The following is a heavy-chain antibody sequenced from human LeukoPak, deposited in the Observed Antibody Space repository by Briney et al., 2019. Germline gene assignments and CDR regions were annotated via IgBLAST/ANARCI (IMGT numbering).Heavy chain of an antibody. V-gene: IGHV3-23*01. Sequence: PGGSMRLSCAASGFTFSTYAMSWVRQAPGKGLEWVSAVSGGGGTTHYADSVKGRFTISRDNSENTLSLRMTSLRDEDTAVYYCAKEFYFATAVWGQGTTVTVS. CDR3: AKEFYFATAV. CDR2: VSGGGGTT. D-gene: IGHD2-15*01. CDR1: GFTFSTYA. J-gene: IGHJ6*02.